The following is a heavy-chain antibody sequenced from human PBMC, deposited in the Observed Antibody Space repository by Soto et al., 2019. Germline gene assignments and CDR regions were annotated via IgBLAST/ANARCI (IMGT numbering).Heavy chain of an antibody. CDR1: GYTFTSYA. CDR3: AREERSSWSPVGNYFDY. D-gene: IGHD6-13*01. J-gene: IGHJ4*02. CDR2: INAGNGNT. V-gene: IGHV1-3*01. Sequence: ASVKVSCKASGYTFTSYAMHWVRQAPGQRLEWMGWINAGNGNTKYSQKFQGRVTITRDTSASTAYMELSSLRSEDTAVYYCAREERSSWSPVGNYFDYWGQGTLVTVS.